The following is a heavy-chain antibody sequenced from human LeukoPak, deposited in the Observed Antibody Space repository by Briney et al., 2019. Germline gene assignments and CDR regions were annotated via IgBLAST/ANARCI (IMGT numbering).Heavy chain of an antibody. J-gene: IGHJ4*02. CDR3: AKQASSHLEAYSDY. Sequence: GGSLRLSCAASGFTFSSYAMSWVRQAPGKGLEWVSAISHSGGSTYYADSVKGRFTVSRDNSKNTLYLQMNSLRAEDTAVYYCAKQASSHLEAYSDYWGQGTLVTVSS. CDR2: ISHSGGST. D-gene: IGHD6-13*01. V-gene: IGHV3-23*01. CDR1: GFTFSSYA.